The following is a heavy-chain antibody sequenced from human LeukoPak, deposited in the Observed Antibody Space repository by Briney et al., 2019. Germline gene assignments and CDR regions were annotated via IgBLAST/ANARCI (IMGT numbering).Heavy chain of an antibody. CDR1: GGSFSRYS. J-gene: IGHJ4*02. V-gene: IGHV4-34*01. Sequence: SETLSLTCAVYGGSFSRYSWSWIRQPPGKGLEWIGEINHSGSTNYNPSLKGRVTISVDTSKNQFSLKLSSVTAADPAVYYCARVVGKYSSSWYYWGQGTLVTVSS. CDR2: INHSGST. CDR3: ARVVGKYSSSWYY. D-gene: IGHD6-13*01.